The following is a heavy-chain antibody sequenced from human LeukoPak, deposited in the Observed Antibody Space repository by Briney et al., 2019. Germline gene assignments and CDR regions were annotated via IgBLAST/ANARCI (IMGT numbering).Heavy chain of an antibody. D-gene: IGHD3-9*01. Sequence: SETLSLTCTVSGGSISSYYWSWIRQPPGKGLEWIGYIYYSGSTNYNPSLKSRVTISVDTSKNQFSLKLSSVTAADTAVYYCARGCDYDILTGYSHDAFDLWGQGTMVTVSS. J-gene: IGHJ3*01. CDR3: ARGCDYDILTGYSHDAFDL. CDR2: IYYSGST. V-gene: IGHV4-59*01. CDR1: GGSISSYY.